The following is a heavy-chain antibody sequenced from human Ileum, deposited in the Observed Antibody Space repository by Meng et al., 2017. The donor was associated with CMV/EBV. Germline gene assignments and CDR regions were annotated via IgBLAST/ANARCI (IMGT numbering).Heavy chain of an antibody. CDR2: IYYSGST. Sequence: SETLSLTCTVSGGPISSGDYYWGWIRQPPGKGLEWIGNIYYSGSTYYNPSLKSRVTISLDTSKNQFSLKMSSVIAADTAVYYCARKLYGSGKFDVWGQGTLVTVSS. CDR3: ARKLYGSGKFDV. V-gene: IGHV4-39*07. CDR1: GGPISSGDYY. J-gene: IGHJ4*02. D-gene: IGHD3-10*01.